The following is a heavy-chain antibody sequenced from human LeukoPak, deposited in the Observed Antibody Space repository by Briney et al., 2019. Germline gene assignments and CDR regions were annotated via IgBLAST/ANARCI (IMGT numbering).Heavy chain of an antibody. CDR3: ARKDTAMVGEFDY. V-gene: IGHV5-51*01. CDR2: IYPGDSDT. J-gene: IGHJ4*02. D-gene: IGHD5-18*01. CDR1: GYSFTSYW. Sequence: GESLQISCQGSGYSFTSYWIGWVRQMPGKGLEWMGIIYPGDSDTRYSPSFQGQVTISADKSISTAYLQWSSLKASDTAMYYCARKDTAMVGEFDYWGQGTLVTVSS.